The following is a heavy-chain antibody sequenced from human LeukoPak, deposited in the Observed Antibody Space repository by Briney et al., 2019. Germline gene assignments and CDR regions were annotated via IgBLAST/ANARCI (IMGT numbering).Heavy chain of an antibody. Sequence: GSLRLSCAATGFTFSSYAMSWIRQPPGKGLEWIGHISYSGSTNYNPSLKSRVTISLDTSKNQLSLKLSSVTTADTAVYYCARGQAALWFGELWGQGTLVTVSS. CDR2: ISYSGST. CDR1: GFTFSSYA. V-gene: IGHV4-59*01. CDR3: ARGQAALWFGEL. D-gene: IGHD3-10*01. J-gene: IGHJ4*02.